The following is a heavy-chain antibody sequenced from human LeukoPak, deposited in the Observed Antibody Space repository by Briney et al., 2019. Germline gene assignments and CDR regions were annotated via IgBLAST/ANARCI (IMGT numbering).Heavy chain of an antibody. Sequence: GGSLRLSCAASGFTFSSYWMSWVRQAPGKGLEWVANIKQDGSEKYYVDSVKGRFTISRDNAKNSLYLQMNSLRAEDTAVYYCAREWEWLDGFDAFDIWGQGTMVTVSS. J-gene: IGHJ3*02. CDR2: IKQDGSEK. CDR1: GFTFSSYW. CDR3: AREWEWLDGFDAFDI. V-gene: IGHV3-7*03. D-gene: IGHD6-19*01.